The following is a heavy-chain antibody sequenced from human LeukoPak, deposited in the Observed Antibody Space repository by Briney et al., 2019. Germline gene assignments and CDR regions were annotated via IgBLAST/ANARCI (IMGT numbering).Heavy chain of an antibody. D-gene: IGHD3-22*01. CDR1: GYSISSDYY. V-gene: IGHV4-38-2*01. Sequence: PSETLSLTCAVSGYSISSDYYWGCIRQPPGKGLEWIGSIYHTGNTYYRPSLKSRITMSVDTPKNQFSLKLRSVTAADTAVYYCARVDYSDSSTYPGNWYFDLWGRGTLVTVSS. CDR3: ARVDYSDSSTYPGNWYFDL. CDR2: IYHTGNT. J-gene: IGHJ2*01.